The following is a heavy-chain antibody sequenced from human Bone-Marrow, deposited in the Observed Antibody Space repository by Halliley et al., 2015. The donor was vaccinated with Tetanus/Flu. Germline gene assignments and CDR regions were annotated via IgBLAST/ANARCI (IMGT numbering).Heavy chain of an antibody. CDR3: ARLEMATVFVDV. CDR1: GGSINGYY. V-gene: IGHV4-59*08. J-gene: IGHJ6*02. Sequence: TLSLTCTVSGGSINGYYWSWIRQPPGKGLEWIAYISYSGSTTYKPSLKSRATISVDTSKNQVSLKLSSVTAADTAVYYCARLEMATVFVDVWGQGTTVTVSS. D-gene: IGHD4-4*01. CDR2: ISYSGST.